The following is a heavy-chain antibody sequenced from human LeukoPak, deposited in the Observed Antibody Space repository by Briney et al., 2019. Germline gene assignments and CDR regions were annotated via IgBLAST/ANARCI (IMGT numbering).Heavy chain of an antibody. V-gene: IGHV4-4*07. D-gene: IGHD2-15*01. CDR3: ASGHCSGGSCYPWNDAFDI. CDR1: GGSISSYY. J-gene: IGHJ3*02. Sequence: SETLSLTCTVSGGSISSYYWSWIRQPAGKGLGWIGRIFTSGSTNYNPSLKSRVTISVDTSKNQFSLKLSSVTAADTAVYYCASGHCSGGSCYPWNDAFDIWGQGTMVTVSS. CDR2: IFTSGST.